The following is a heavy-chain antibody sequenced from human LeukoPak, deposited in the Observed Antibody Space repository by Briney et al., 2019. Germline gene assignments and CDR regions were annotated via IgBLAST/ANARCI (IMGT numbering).Heavy chain of an antibody. CDR3: AREDDSRGFPY. V-gene: IGHV3-48*03. D-gene: IGHD3-22*01. J-gene: IGHJ4*02. CDR1: GFIFSSYE. CDR2: ISSSGSTK. Sequence: GGSLTLSCAASGFIFSSYEMNWVRQAAGKGLEWVSYISSSGSTKYYADSVKGRFTISRDSAKNSLYLQMNGLRDDDTAVYYCAREDDSRGFPYWGQGTLVTVSS.